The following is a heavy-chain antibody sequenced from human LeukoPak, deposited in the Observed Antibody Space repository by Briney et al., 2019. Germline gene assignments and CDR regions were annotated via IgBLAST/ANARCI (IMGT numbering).Heavy chain of an antibody. Sequence: GGSLRLSCAASGSTFTSFAMSWVRQAPGKGLEWFSAISTTGGTTYYADSVKGRFTISRDNSKNTLYLQMNSLRAEDTAVYYCAKRERVGTTIGHWGQGTLVTVSS. D-gene: IGHD1-26*01. J-gene: IGHJ4*02. CDR3: AKRERVGTTIGH. CDR1: GSTFTSFA. CDR2: ISTTGGTT. V-gene: IGHV3-23*01.